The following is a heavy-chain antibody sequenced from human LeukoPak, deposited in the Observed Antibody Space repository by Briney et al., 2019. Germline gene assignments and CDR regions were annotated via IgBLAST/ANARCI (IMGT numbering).Heavy chain of an antibody. D-gene: IGHD6-13*01. CDR3: AREGISSSWYNWFDP. V-gene: IGHV4-59*08. CDR2: IYYSGST. Sequence: PSETLSLTCTVSGGSISSYYWSWIRQPPGKGLEWIGYIYYSGSTNYNPSLKSRVTISVDTSKNQFSLKLSSVTAADTAVYYCAREGISSSWYNWFDPWGQGTLVTVSS. J-gene: IGHJ5*02. CDR1: GGSISSYY.